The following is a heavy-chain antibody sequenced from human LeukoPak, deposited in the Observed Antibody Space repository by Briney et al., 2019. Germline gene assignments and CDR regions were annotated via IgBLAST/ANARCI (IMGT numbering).Heavy chain of an antibody. CDR1: GVSLNTYW. Sequence: PGGSLRHSCAASGVSLNTYWMHWVRQAPGKGLVWVSRIYSDGSSTYYADSVKGRFTCSRDNAKNTVYLQMNSLRAEDTAVYYCARGASGYGNFDYWGQEPLVTVSS. CDR2: IYSDGSST. J-gene: IGHJ4*02. V-gene: IGHV3-74*01. D-gene: IGHD5-12*01. CDR3: ARGASGYGNFDY.